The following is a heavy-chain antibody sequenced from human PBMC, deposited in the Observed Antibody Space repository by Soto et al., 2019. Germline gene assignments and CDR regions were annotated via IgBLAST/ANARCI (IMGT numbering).Heavy chain of an antibody. Sequence: GGSLRLSCAASGFTFSSFAMSWVRQAPGKGLEWVSIISGTGDNTYYADSVKVRFTISRDNSKNTVYLQMNSLRAEDTAVYYCAKKNYDSRGYSDVWGQGTTVTVSS. V-gene: IGHV3-23*01. J-gene: IGHJ6*02. CDR2: ISGTGDNT. D-gene: IGHD3-22*01. CDR1: GFTFSSFA. CDR3: AKKNYDSRGYSDV.